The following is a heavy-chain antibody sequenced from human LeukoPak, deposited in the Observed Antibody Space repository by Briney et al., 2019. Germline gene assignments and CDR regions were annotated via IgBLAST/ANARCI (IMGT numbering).Heavy chain of an antibody. V-gene: IGHV3-7*01. CDR1: GSIFSSYW. J-gene: IGHJ4*02. D-gene: IGHD4-17*01. CDR3: AREHDYGDYVDY. CDR2: IKEDGSEK. Sequence: GGSLRLSCAASGSIFSSYWMSWVRQAPGKGLEWVANIKEDGSEKKYVDSVKGRFTISRDNAKNSVYLQMNSLRAEDTAVYYCAREHDYGDYVDYWGQGTLVTVSS.